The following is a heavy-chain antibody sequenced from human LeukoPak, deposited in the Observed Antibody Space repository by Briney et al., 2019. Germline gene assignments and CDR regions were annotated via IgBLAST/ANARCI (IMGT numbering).Heavy chain of an antibody. D-gene: IGHD6-6*01. J-gene: IGHJ5*02. Sequence: ASVEVSCKASGYTFTDYYMHWVRQAPGQGLEWMGWIGPNSGGTNYAQKFQGRVTMTRDSSISTAYMELTRLISDDTAVYYCARSNIAVRRGDNWFDPWGQETLVTVSS. CDR1: GYTFTDYY. CDR3: ARSNIAVRRGDNWFDP. CDR2: IGPNSGGT. V-gene: IGHV1-2*02.